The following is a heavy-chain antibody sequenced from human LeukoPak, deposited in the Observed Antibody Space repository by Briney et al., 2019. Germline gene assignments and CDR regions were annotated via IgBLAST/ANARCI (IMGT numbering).Heavy chain of an antibody. Sequence: GASVKVPCKASGYTFTSYDINWVRQATGQGLEWMGWMNPNSGNTGYAQKFQGRVTMTRNTSISTAYMELSSLRSEDTAVYYCARTNIVATIYHYWGQGTLVTVSS. D-gene: IGHD5-12*01. CDR2: MNPNSGNT. V-gene: IGHV1-8*01. J-gene: IGHJ4*02. CDR3: ARTNIVATIYHY. CDR1: GYTFTSYD.